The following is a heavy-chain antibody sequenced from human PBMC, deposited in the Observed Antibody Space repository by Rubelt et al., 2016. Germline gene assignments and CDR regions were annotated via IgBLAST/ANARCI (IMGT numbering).Heavy chain of an antibody. CDR3: ARGWRYYDFWSGYRY. CDR1: GGSFSGYY. D-gene: IGHD3-3*01. Sequence: QVQLQQWGAGLMKPSETLSLTCAVYGGSFSGYYWSWIRQPPGKGLEWIGEINHSGNTNYNPSLKSRVTIAVETSKNQFSLKLSSVTAADTAVYYCARGWRYYDFWSGYRYWGQGTLVTVSS. V-gene: IGHV4-34*02. CDR2: INHSGNT. J-gene: IGHJ4*02.